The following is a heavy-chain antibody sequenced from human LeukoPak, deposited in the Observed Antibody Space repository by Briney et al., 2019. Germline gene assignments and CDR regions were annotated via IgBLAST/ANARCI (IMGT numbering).Heavy chain of an antibody. CDR1: GGSISSSNW. CDR2: IYHSGST. D-gene: IGHD3-10*01. CDR3: ARHSRFLLWFGDSHDAFDI. V-gene: IGHV4-4*02. Sequence: PSGTLSLTCAVSGGSISSSNWWSWVRQPPGKGLEWIGEIYHSGSTNYNPSLKSRVTISVDTSKNQFSLKLSSVTAADTAVYYCARHSRFLLWFGDSHDAFDIWGQGTMVTVSS. J-gene: IGHJ3*02.